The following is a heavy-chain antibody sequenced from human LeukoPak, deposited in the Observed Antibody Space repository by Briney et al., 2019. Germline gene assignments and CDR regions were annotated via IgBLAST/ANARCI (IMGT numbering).Heavy chain of an antibody. J-gene: IGHJ4*02. Sequence: SETLSLTCTVSGGTISSYYWSWIRQPAGKGLEWIGRIYISGSTNYNPSLKSRVTMSVDTFKNQFSLKLSSVTAADTAVYYCARTWQWLPFDYWGQGTLVTVSS. CDR1: GGTISSYY. CDR3: ARTWQWLPFDY. D-gene: IGHD6-19*01. CDR2: IYISGST. V-gene: IGHV4-4*07.